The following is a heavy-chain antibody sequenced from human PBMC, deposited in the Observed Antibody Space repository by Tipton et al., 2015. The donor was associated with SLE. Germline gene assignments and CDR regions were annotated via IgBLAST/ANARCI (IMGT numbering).Heavy chain of an antibody. D-gene: IGHD3-3*01. J-gene: IGHJ2*01. V-gene: IGHV4-59*01. CDR1: GGSISSYY. CDR3: VRDLFGKDFDL. CDR2: IYYSGST. Sequence: TLSLTCTVSGGSISSYYWSWIRQPPGKGLEWIEYIYYSGSTNYNPSLKSRVTISVDTSKNQFSLKLSSVTAADTAVYYCVRDLFGKDFDLWGRGTLVTVSS.